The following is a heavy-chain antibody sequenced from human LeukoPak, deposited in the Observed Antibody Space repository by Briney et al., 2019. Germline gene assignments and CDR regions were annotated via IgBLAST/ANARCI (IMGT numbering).Heavy chain of an antibody. CDR2: VNHTGGI. J-gene: IGHJ3*02. CDR1: GGSFSGYS. CDR3: ARQYTFDI. D-gene: IGHD2/OR15-2a*01. V-gene: IGHV4-34*01. Sequence: ASETLSLTCAVYGGSFSGYSWSWIRQSPGKGLEWIAEVNHTGGITYNPSLKGRVTISRDMSKNQVSLRLTSVTAADTAIYYCARQYTFDIWGRGTMVSVSS.